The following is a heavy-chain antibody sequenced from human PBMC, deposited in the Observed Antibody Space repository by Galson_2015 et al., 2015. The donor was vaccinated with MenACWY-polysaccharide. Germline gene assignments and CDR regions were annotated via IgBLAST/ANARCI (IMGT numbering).Heavy chain of an antibody. CDR1: GFTFSSC. D-gene: IGHD2-2*02. J-gene: IGHJ4*02. Sequence: SLRLSCAASGFTFSSCMNWVRQAPGKGLEWVSYISSSGTIYYADSVKGRFTISRDNGKNSLYLQVNSLRDEDTAVYYCAREPAALPVDYWGQGTLVTVSS. CDR3: AREPAALPVDY. CDR2: ISSSGTI. V-gene: IGHV3-48*02.